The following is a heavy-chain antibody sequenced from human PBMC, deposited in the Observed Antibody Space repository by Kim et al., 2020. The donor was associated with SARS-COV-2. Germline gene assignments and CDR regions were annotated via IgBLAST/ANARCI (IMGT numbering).Heavy chain of an antibody. CDR2: ISSSSSYI. Sequence: GGSLRLSCAASGFTFSSYSMNWVRQAPGKGLEWVSSISSSSSYIYYADSVKGRFTISRDNAKNSLYLQMNSLRAEDTAVYYCAREGDCSSTSCYIFGYSSGWYGSPNWFDPWGQGTLVTVSS. D-gene: IGHD2-2*02. CDR1: GFTFSSYS. CDR3: AREGDCSSTSCYIFGYSSGWYGSPNWFDP. J-gene: IGHJ5*02. V-gene: IGHV3-21*01.